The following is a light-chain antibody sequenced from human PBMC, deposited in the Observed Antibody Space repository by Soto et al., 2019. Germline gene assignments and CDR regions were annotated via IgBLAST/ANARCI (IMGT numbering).Light chain of an antibody. CDR1: QSVSSSY. J-gene: IGKJ5*01. CDR3: QQYGSSPPVT. Sequence: EIVLTQSPGTLSLSPGERATLSCRASQSVSSSYLAWYQQKPCQAPRLLIYGASGRATGIPDRFSGSGSGKDFTLTISRLEPEDFAVYYCQQYGSSPPVTFGQGTRLEIK. CDR2: GAS. V-gene: IGKV3-20*01.